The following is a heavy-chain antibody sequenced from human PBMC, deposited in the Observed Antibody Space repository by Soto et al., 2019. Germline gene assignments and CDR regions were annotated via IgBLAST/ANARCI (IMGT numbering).Heavy chain of an antibody. CDR2: TSYSGST. CDR3: ARHLLLYYYDSSGYYLRDAFDI. CDR1: GDSISSYY. D-gene: IGHD3-22*01. Sequence: AETLSLTCTVSGDSISSYYWSWIRQPTGKGLEWIGYTSYSGSTNYNPSLKSRVTISVDTSKNQFSLKLSSVTAADTAVYYCARHLLLYYYDSSGYYLRDAFDIWGQGTMVTVSS. V-gene: IGHV4-59*08. J-gene: IGHJ3*02.